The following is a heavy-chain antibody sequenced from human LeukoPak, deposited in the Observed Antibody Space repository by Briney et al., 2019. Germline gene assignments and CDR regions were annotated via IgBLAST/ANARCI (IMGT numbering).Heavy chain of an antibody. CDR2: IYYSGST. D-gene: IGHD6-13*01. J-gene: IGHJ5*02. V-gene: IGHV4-59*01. CDR3: ARADGYSYTSWFDP. Sequence: SETLSLTCTVSGGSISSYYWSWIRQPPGKGLEWIGYIYYSGSTNYNPSLKSRVTISVDTSKNQFSLKLSSVTAADTAVYYCARADGYSYTSWFDPWGQGTLVTVSS. CDR1: GGSISSYY.